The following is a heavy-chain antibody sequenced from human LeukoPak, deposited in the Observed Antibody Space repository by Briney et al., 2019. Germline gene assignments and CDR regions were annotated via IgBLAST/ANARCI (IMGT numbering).Heavy chain of an antibody. J-gene: IGHJ3*02. CDR2: INPNSGGT. CDR1: GYTFIGYY. V-gene: IGHV1-2*04. Sequence: ASVKVSCKVSGYTFIGYYIHWVRQAPGQGLEWMGWINPNSGGTNYAQKFQGWVTMTRDTSISTAYMELSRLRSDDTAVYYCARGVRQLASVDAFDIWGQGTMVTVSS. CDR3: ARGVRQLASVDAFDI. D-gene: IGHD6-13*01.